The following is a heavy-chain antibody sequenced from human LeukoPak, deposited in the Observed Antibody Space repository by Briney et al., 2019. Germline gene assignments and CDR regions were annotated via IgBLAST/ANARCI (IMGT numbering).Heavy chain of an antibody. J-gene: IGHJ4*02. CDR3: AKDRLNSQWDIVVVPAAIF. V-gene: IGHV3-33*06. Sequence: QAGGSLRLSCAASGFTFSSYGMHWVRQAPGKGLEWVAVIWYDGSNKYYADSVKGRFTISRDNSKNTLYLQMNSLRAEDTAVYYCAKDRLNSQWDIVVVPAAIFWGQGTLVTVSS. CDR1: GFTFSSYG. D-gene: IGHD2-2*02. CDR2: IWYDGSNK.